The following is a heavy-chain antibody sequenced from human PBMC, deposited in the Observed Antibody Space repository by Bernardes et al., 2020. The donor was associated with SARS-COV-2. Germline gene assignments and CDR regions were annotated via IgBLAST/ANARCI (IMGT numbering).Heavy chain of an antibody. J-gene: IGHJ4*02. D-gene: IGHD3-22*01. CDR2: ISGSGGST. Sequence: GGSLRLSCAASGFTFSSYAMSWVRQAPGKGLEWVSAISGSGGSTYYADSVKGRFTISRDNSKNTLYLQMNSLRAEDTAVYYCWSAMIVVVTHDYWGQGTLVTVSS. V-gene: IGHV3-23*01. CDR3: WSAMIVVVTHDY. CDR1: GFTFSSYA.